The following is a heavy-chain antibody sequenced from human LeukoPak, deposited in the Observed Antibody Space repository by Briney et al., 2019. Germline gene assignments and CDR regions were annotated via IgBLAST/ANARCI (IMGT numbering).Heavy chain of an antibody. V-gene: IGHV3-7*05. D-gene: IGHD6-19*01. CDR3: TRLSLGGWYPSY. CDR2: IKQDGSEK. J-gene: IGHJ4*02. Sequence: GGSLRLSCAASGFTFSGYWMSWVRQAPGKGLEWVANIKQDGSEKYYVDSVKGRFTISRDNAKNSLFLQMNSLRAEDTAVYYCTRLSLGGWYPSYWGQGTLVTVST. CDR1: GFTFSGYW.